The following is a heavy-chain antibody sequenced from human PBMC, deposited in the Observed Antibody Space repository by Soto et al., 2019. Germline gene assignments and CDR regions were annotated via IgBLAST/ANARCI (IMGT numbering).Heavy chain of an antibody. Sequence: PSETLFLTCTVSGDSVSSGNYYWSWIRQPPGKGLEWIGSIYFTGNTNYNPSLKSRLTMSIDTSRNLFSLRLGSVTAADTAVYYCGRVPVDTYMIYWSDPWGQGTLVTVSS. D-gene: IGHD3-16*01. CDR2: IYFTGNT. J-gene: IGHJ5*02. CDR1: GDSVSSGNYY. V-gene: IGHV4-61*01. CDR3: GRVPVDTYMIYWSDP.